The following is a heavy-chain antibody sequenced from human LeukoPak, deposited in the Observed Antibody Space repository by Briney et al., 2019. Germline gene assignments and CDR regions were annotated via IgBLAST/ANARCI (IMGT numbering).Heavy chain of an antibody. D-gene: IGHD5-12*01. J-gene: IGHJ4*02. CDR3: ARDSGYDTD. CDR2: IYTSGST. Sequence: SETLSLTCTVSGGSISSYYWSWLRQPAGKGLEWLGRIYTSGSTNYNPSLKSRVTMSVDTSKNQFSLKLSSVTAADTAVYYCARDSGYDTDWGQGTLVTVSS. CDR1: GGSISSYY. V-gene: IGHV4-4*07.